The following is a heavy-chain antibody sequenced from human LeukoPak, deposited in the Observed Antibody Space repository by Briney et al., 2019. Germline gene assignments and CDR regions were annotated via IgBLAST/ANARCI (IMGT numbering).Heavy chain of an antibody. CDR1: GGSISSYY. CDR3: ARGYYDYGGNSWLN. V-gene: IGHV4-4*07. D-gene: IGHD4-23*01. J-gene: IGHJ4*02. CDR2: IYTSGST. Sequence: SETLSLTCTVSGGSISSYYWSWIRQPAGKGLEWIGRIYTSGSTNYNPSLKSRVTMSVDTPKNQFYLKVTSATAADTAVYYCARGYYDYGGNSWLNWGQGTLVIVSS.